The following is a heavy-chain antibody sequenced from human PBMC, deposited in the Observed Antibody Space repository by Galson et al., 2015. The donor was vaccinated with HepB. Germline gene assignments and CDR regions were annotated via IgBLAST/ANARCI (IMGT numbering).Heavy chain of an antibody. CDR2: ISDNGGST. CDR1: GFTFSSYA. CDR3: ANVGRYCSSSSCG. V-gene: IGHV3-23*01. J-gene: IGHJ4*02. D-gene: IGHD2-2*01. Sequence: SLRLSCAASGFTFSSYAMKWVRQAPGKGLEWVSGISDNGGSTYYADSVKGRFTISRDNSKNTLYLQMNSLRAEDTAVYYCANVGRYCSSSSCGWGQGTLVSVSS.